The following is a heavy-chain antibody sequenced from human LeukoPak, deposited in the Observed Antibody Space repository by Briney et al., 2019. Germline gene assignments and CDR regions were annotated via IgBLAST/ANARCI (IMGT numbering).Heavy chain of an antibody. CDR1: GFTFSSYG. V-gene: IGHV3-30*18. J-gene: IGHJ3*02. Sequence: GSLRLSCAASGFTFSSYGMHWVRQAPGKGLEWVAVISYDGSNKYYADSVKGRFTISRGNSKNTLYLQMNSLRAEDTAVYYCAKVQWLVDVDAFDIWGQGTMVTVSS. D-gene: IGHD6-19*01. CDR2: ISYDGSNK. CDR3: AKVQWLVDVDAFDI.